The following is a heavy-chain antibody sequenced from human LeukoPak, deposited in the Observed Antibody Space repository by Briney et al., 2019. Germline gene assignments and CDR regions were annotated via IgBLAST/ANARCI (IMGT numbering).Heavy chain of an antibody. CDR1: GGSVNNAAYY. V-gene: IGHV4-31*03. D-gene: IGHD5-24*01. CDR2: IDYRGRT. J-gene: IGHJ4*02. CDR3: ARGVRDGYKTFGY. Sequence: PSQTLSLTCTVSGGSVNNAAYYWSWIRQHPGKGLEWIGHIDYRGRTNYNPSLKSRVTISVDTSENQFSLRLSSVTAADTAVYYCARGVRDGYKTFGYWGQGTLVTVSS.